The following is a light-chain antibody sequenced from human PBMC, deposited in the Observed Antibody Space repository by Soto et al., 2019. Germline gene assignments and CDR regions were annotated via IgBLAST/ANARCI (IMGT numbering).Light chain of an antibody. J-gene: IGKJ1*01. V-gene: IGKV3-11*01. Sequence: EIVLTQYPDTLSLSPGDRATLSCRASQSVSNFLAWYQQKPGQAPRLLSSDASTRAAGIPGRFSGSGSGTDFSLTIISLEPEDFAVYYCQHRSNWPWTFGQGTKVEIK. CDR1: QSVSNF. CDR2: DAS. CDR3: QHRSNWPWT.